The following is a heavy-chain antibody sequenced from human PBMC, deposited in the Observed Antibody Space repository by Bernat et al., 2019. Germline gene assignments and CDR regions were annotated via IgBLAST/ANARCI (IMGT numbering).Heavy chain of an antibody. D-gene: IGHD4-23*01. V-gene: IGHV4-39*02. Sequence: QLQLQESGPGLVKPSETLSLTCTVSGGSISSSSYYWGWIRQPPGKGLEWIGSIYYSGSTYYNPSLKSRVTISVDTSKNQFSLKLSSVTAADTAVYYCARDGNSVYFQHWGQGTLVTVSS. CDR3: ARDGNSVYFQH. CDR2: IYYSGST. CDR1: GGSISSSSYY. J-gene: IGHJ1*01.